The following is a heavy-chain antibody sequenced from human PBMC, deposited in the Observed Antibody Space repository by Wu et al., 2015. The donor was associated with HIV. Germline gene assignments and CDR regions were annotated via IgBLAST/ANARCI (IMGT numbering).Heavy chain of an antibody. D-gene: IGHD2-2*01. CDR3: ARGGDIVVVPAAPNWFDP. J-gene: IGHJ5*02. CDR1: GGTFSSYA. V-gene: IGHV1-69*12. CDR2: IIPIFGTA. Sequence: QVQLVQSGAEVKKPGSSVKVSCKASGGTFSSYAISWVRQAPGQGLEWMGGIIPIFGTANYAQKFQGRVTITADESTSTAYMELSSLRSEDTAVYYCARGGDIVVVPAAPNWFDPVGPGNPGPPSP.